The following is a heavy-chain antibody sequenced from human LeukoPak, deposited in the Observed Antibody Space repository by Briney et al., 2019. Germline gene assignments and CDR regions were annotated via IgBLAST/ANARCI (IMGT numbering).Heavy chain of an antibody. CDR2: INPNSGGT. J-gene: IGHJ4*02. Sequence: ASVKVSCKTSGYTFTVYYIHWVRQASGQGLEWVAWINPNSGGTKYSQQFQGRVTLTRDTSISTVYMELSRLTSDDTAVYYCARGHSDIWYSLGHWGQGTLVTVSA. CDR3: ARGHSDIWYSLGH. V-gene: IGHV1-2*02. D-gene: IGHD1-26*01. CDR1: GYTFTVYY.